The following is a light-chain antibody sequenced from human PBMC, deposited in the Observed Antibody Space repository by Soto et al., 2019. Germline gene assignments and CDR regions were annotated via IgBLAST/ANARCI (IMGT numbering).Light chain of an antibody. Sequence: DIQMTQAPSPLSGSLRDRCTITCRASQTISSWLAWYQQPPGKAPMLLIYKACTLKSGVPSRFSGSGSGTDFTLTISSLQPDDFANYYCQHYNSYSEAFGQGTRVDI. CDR1: QTISSW. J-gene: IGKJ1*01. CDR3: QHYNSYSEA. CDR2: KAC. V-gene: IGKV1-5*03.